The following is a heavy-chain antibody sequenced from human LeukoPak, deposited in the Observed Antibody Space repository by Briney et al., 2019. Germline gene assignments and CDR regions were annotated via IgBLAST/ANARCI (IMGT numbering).Heavy chain of an antibody. D-gene: IGHD3-10*01. Sequence: GGSLRLSCAASGFTFSTYAMSWVRQAPGKGLEWVSVISVTGGTTYYADSVKGRFTISRDNSKNTLYLQMNSLRAEDTAVYYCANLGRSVVYYGSDWGQGTLVTVPS. J-gene: IGHJ4*02. CDR2: ISVTGGTT. CDR3: ANLGRSVVYYGSD. V-gene: IGHV3-23*01. CDR1: GFTFSTYA.